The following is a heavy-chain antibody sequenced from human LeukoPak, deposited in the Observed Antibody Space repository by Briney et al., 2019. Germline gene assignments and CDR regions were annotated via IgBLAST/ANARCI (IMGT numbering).Heavy chain of an antibody. CDR1: GGSISSGGYY. Sequence: PSETLSLTCTVSGGSISSGGYYWSWIRQHPGKGLEWIGYIYYSGGTYYNPSLKSRVTISVDTSKNQFSLKLSSVTAADTAVYYCARAPTAYRQNNWFDPWGQGTLVTVSS. D-gene: IGHD2-21*01. CDR3: ARAPTAYRQNNWFDP. CDR2: IYYSGGT. V-gene: IGHV4-31*03. J-gene: IGHJ5*02.